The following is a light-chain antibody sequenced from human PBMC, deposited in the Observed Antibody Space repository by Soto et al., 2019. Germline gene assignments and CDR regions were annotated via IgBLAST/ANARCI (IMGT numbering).Light chain of an antibody. CDR1: QSVSST. CDR2: DAS. J-gene: IGKJ4*01. V-gene: IGKV3-15*01. Sequence: EIGMTQSPATLSVSPGERATLSCRASQSVSSTLAWYQQKPGQAPRLLIYDASTRATGIPARFSGSGSGTEYTLTISSLQSEDSAVYYCQQCSWHPFTVTFGGGTKVEIK. CDR3: QQCSWHPFTVT.